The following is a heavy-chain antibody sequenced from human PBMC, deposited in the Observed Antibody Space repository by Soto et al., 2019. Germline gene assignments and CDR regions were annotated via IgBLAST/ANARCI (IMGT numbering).Heavy chain of an antibody. CDR1: GFTFSSYW. Sequence: EVQLVESGGGLVQPGGSLRLSCAASGFTFSSYWMHWVRQAPGKGLVWVSRINSDGGTTNYADSVKGRFTISRDNAKNTLYLQMDSLRAEGTAMYFCASESDYGDFSFDYWGQGTLVTVSS. D-gene: IGHD4-17*01. J-gene: IGHJ4*02. CDR2: INSDGGTT. CDR3: ASESDYGDFSFDY. V-gene: IGHV3-74*01.